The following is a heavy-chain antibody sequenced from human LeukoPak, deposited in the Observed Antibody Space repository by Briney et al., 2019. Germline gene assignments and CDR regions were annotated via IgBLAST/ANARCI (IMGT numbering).Heavy chain of an antibody. CDR2: IYSSGTT. CDR3: ACGVAAAGWLYFDY. CDR1: GGSITSYY. J-gene: IGHJ4*02. V-gene: IGHV4-4*07. Sequence: SETLSLTCTVSGGSITSYYWSWLRQPAGKGLEWIGRIYSSGTTNYNPSLKSRVTMSIDTTQFSLKLSSVTAADTAVYFCACGVAAAGWLYFDYWGQGSLVTVSS. D-gene: IGHD6-13*01.